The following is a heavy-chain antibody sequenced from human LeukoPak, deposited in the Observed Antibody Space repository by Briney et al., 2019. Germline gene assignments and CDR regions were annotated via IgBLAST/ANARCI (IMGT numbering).Heavy chain of an antibody. V-gene: IGHV3-11*01. Sequence: PGGSLRLCCAASGFTLSDYYMSWIRQAPGKGLEWISYISSSGSTIYYADSVKGRFTMSRDNAKNSLYLQMNSLRAEDTAIYYCARRRDYFDYWGQGTLVTVSS. CDR3: ARRRDYFDY. J-gene: IGHJ4*02. CDR2: ISSSGSTI. CDR1: GFTLSDYY.